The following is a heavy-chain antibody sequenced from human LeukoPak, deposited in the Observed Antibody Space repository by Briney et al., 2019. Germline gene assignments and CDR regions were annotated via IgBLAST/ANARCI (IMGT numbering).Heavy chain of an antibody. J-gene: IGHJ6*03. V-gene: IGHV4-39*01. D-gene: IGHD3-22*01. CDR1: GGSISSSSYY. CDR2: IYYSGST. Sequence: SETLSLTCTVSGGSISSSSYYWGWIRQPPGKGLEWIGSIYYSGSTYYNPSLKSRVTISADTSKNQFSLKLSSVTAADTAVYYCASSPYYYDSSGYYHYYYYYMDVWGKGTTVTISS. CDR3: ASSPYYYDSSGYYHYYYYYMDV.